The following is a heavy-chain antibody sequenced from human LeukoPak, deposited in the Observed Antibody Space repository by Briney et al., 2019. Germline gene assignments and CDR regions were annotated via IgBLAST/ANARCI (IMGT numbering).Heavy chain of an antibody. CDR2: IYYSGST. V-gene: IGHV4-59*01. J-gene: IGHJ4*02. CDR1: GGSISSYY. D-gene: IGHD6-6*01. CDR3: ARVRSSSSGFDY. Sequence: PSETLSLTSTVSGGSISSYYWSWIRQPPGKGLEWIGYIYYSGSTNYNPSLKSRVTISVDTSKNQFSLKLSSVTAADTAVYYCARVRSSSSGFDYWGQGTLVTVSS.